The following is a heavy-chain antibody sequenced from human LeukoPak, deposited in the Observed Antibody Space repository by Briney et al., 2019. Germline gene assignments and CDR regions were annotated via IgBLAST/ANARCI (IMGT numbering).Heavy chain of an antibody. CDR2: FSHSGSV. CDR1: GSSISRDYY. Sequence: PSETLSLTCTVSGSSISRDYYWGWIRQPPGKGLEWIGSFSHSGSVYYNPSLESRATISVDTPKNQFSLKLTAVTAADTAFYYCAREVTGSTWSAEFQHWGQGTLVTASS. J-gene: IGHJ1*01. V-gene: IGHV4-38-2*02. CDR3: AREVTGSTWSAEFQH. D-gene: IGHD6-13*01.